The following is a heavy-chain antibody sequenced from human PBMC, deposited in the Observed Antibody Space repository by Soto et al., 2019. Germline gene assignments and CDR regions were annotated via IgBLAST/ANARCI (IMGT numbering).Heavy chain of an antibody. CDR1: GGSVTSGGYY. CDR2: ISYTGST. J-gene: IGHJ4*02. CDR3: ATGGVLNGMPLGLGY. Sequence: SETLSLTCTVSGGSVTSGGYYWSWVRHHPGKGLEWVGHISYTGSTYYKPSLKGRVTISVDKSTNHFSLTLTSVTAADTAVYFCATGGVLNGMPLGLGYWGQGTLVTVSS. D-gene: IGHD1-20*01. V-gene: IGHV4-31*03.